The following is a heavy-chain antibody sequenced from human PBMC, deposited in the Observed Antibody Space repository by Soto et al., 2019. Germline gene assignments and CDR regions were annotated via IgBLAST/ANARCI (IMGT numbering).Heavy chain of an antibody. V-gene: IGHV4-39*01. CDR2: LFYGGTI. CDR1: GGSISGYY. CDR3: VGHRGLAPVY. D-gene: IGHD3-10*01. Sequence: QLQLQESGPGLVKPSETLSLTCAVSGGSISGYYWTWIRQPPGKGLEWVGSLFYGGTIDYNASLKSRLTISVDTCKNQFALKLRSVTAADTAVYYCVGHRGLAPVYWGQGTLVTASS. J-gene: IGHJ4*02.